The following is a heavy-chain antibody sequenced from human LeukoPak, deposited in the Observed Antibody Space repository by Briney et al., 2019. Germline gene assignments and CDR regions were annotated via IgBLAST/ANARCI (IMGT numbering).Heavy chain of an antibody. CDR3: AKDYGGGYLDY. Sequence: GGSLRLSCVVSRFTFSRYWMAWVRQAPGKGPEWVAQIKEDGSEKYYMDFVGGRFSISRDNAKNSLYLQMNSLRVEDTAVYYCAKDYGGGYLDYWGQGTLVTVSS. J-gene: IGHJ4*02. V-gene: IGHV3-7*01. CDR2: IKEDGSEK. D-gene: IGHD3-16*01. CDR1: RFTFSRYW.